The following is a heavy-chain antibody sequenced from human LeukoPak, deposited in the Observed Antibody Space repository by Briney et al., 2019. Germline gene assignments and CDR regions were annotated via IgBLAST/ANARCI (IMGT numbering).Heavy chain of an antibody. J-gene: IGHJ4*02. D-gene: IGHD3-22*01. Sequence: GESLKISCKGAGYRFTIYWIGWVRQMPGKGLEWMGIIYPGDSESRYSPSFQGQVTISADKSISTAYLQWSSLKASDTAMYYCARAYYYDGSGYSSYFDYWGQGTLVTVSS. V-gene: IGHV5-51*01. CDR2: IYPGDSES. CDR3: ARAYYYDGSGYSSYFDY. CDR1: GYRFTIYW.